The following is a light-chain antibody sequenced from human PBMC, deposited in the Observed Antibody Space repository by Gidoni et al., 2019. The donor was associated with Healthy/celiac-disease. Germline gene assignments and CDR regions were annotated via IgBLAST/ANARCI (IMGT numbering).Light chain of an antibody. J-gene: IGKJ4*01. CDR2: AAS. CDR1: QGISSY. V-gene: IGKV1-9*01. CDR3: QQLKSYPPLLT. Sequence: DIQLTQSPSFLSASVGDRVTITCRASQGISSYLAWYQQKPGKAPKLLIYAASTLQSGVPSRFSGSGSGTEFTLTISRLQPEDFATYYCQQLKSYPPLLTFGGGTKVEIK.